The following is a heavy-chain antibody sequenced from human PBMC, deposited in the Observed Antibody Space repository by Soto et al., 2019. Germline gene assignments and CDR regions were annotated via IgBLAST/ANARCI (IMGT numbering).Heavy chain of an antibody. J-gene: IGHJ4*02. V-gene: IGHV4-30-4*01. CDR1: GDAFASDDYY. CDR3: ARDSDY. CDR2: IYYSGNT. Sequence: PSATLALTYPVPGDAFASDDYYWSWIRQAPGKGPEWIGYIYYSGNTYYNPSLKSRVFISVDTSKNQCSLKLSSVTAADTAVYYCARDSDYWSQGTLVTVSS.